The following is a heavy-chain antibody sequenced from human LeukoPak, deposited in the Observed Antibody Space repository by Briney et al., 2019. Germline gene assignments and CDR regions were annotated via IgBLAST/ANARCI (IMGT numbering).Heavy chain of an antibody. D-gene: IGHD3-3*01. CDR2: IYYSGST. CDR3: AGDLRFFLGGYGMDV. Sequence: SETLSLTCAVYGGSFSGYYWSWIRQPPGKGLEWIGYIYYSGSTNYNPSLKSRVTISVDTSKNQFSLKLSSVTAADTAVYYCAGDLRFFLGGYGMDVWGQGTTVTVSS. V-gene: IGHV4-59*01. J-gene: IGHJ6*02. CDR1: GGSFSGYY.